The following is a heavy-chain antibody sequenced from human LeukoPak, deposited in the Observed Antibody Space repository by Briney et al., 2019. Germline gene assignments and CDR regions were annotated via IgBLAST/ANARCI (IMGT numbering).Heavy chain of an antibody. CDR2: ISGSGDST. V-gene: IGHV3-23*01. D-gene: IGHD6-13*01. CDR1: GLTFSSYA. Sequence: GGSLRLSCAASGLTFSSYAMSWVRQAPGKGLEWVSAISGSGDSTYYADSVKGRFTISRDNSKNTLYLQMNSLRAEDTAVYYCAREIAATGVFDYWGQGTLVTVSS. J-gene: IGHJ4*02. CDR3: AREIAATGVFDY.